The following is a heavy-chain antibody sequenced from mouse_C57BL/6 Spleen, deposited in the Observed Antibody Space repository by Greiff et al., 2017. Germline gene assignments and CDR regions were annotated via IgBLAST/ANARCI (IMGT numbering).Heavy chain of an antibody. J-gene: IGHJ4*01. CDR1: GFTFSSYG. CDR2: ISSGGSYT. CDR3: ARNYGYGRGDY. V-gene: IGHV5-6*02. Sequence: EVKLVESGGDLVKPGGSLKLSCAASGFTFSSYGMSWVRQTPDTRLEWVATISSGGSYTYYPDSVKGRFTISRDNAKNTLYLQMSSLKSEDTAMYYCARNYGYGRGDYWGQGTSVTVSS. D-gene: IGHD2-2*01.